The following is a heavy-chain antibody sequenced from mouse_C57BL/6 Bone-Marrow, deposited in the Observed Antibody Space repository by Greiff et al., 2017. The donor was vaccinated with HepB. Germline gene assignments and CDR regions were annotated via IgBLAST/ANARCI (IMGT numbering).Heavy chain of an antibody. J-gene: IGHJ1*03. CDR1: GYTFTDYY. CDR3: ARDYGSTPWYFDV. CDR2: INPYNGGT. V-gene: IGHV1-19*01. Sequence: VHVKQSGPVLVKPGASVKMSCKASGYTFTDYYMNWVKQSHGKSLEWIGVINPYNGGTSYNQKFKGKATLTVDKSSSTAYMELNSLTSEDSAVYYCARDYGSTPWYFDVWGTGTTVTVSS. D-gene: IGHD1-1*01.